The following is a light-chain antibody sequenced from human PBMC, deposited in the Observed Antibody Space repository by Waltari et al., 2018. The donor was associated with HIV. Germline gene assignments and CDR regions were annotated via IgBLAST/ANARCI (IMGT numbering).Light chain of an antibody. J-gene: IGLJ1*01. Sequence: YKLTQPPSVSVSPGQSARITCSGDAVPKKFTFWYQQKSGQAPMLVIYEDNKRPSGIPGGVSGSMSGTMATLTISGAQIDDEGDYYCYSTDTTGNHGGVFGTGTKVTVL. CDR3: YSTDTTGNHGGV. CDR2: EDN. CDR1: AVPKKF. V-gene: IGLV3-10*01.